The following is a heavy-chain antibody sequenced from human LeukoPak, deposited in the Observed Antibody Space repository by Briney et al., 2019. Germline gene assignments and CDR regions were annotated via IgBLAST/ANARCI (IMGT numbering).Heavy chain of an antibody. Sequence: PGGSLRLSCEASGFTLDDYAMHWVRQVPGKGLEWVSGIYFNSGRIGYADSVKGRFTISRDNAKNSLYLQMNSLRAEDTALYHCARGTMVRLRGAFDIWGQGTMVTVSS. V-gene: IGHV3-9*01. CDR3: ARGTMVRLRGAFDI. D-gene: IGHD3-10*01. J-gene: IGHJ3*02. CDR2: IYFNSGRI. CDR1: GFTLDDYA.